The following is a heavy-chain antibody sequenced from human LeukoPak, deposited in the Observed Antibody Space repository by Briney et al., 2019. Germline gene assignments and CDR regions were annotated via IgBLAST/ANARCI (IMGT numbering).Heavy chain of an antibody. CDR1: GGSISSSSYY. D-gene: IGHD3-3*01. CDR3: ARHFDFWSGYFDY. CDR2: IYFSGST. Sequence: SETLSLTCTVSGGSISSSSYYWGWLRQPPGKGLEWIGSIYFSGSTYYNPSLKSRVTISVDTSKNQFSLKLSSVTAADTAVYYCARHFDFWSGYFDYWGQGTLVTVSS. J-gene: IGHJ4*02. V-gene: IGHV4-39*01.